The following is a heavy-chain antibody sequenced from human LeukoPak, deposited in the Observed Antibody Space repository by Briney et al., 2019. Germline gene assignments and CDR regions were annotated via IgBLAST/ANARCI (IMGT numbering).Heavy chain of an antibody. CDR2: IYYSGST. V-gene: IGHV4-39*01. Sequence: SETLSPTCTVSGGSISSRSYYWGWIRQPPGKGLEWIGNIYYSGSTYYNPSLRSRVTISVDTSKNQFSLKVNSVTAADTAVYYCARLTVFPSSDDYWGQGTLVTVSS. CDR3: ARLTVFPSSDDY. D-gene: IGHD2-15*01. CDR1: GGSISSRSYY. J-gene: IGHJ4*02.